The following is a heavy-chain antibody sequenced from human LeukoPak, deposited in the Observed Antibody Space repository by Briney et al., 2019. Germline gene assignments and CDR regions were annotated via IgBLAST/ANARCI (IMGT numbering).Heavy chain of an antibody. J-gene: IGHJ2*01. CDR2: IYYSGST. Sequence: PSETLSLTCSVSGGSISTSGYYWGWIRQPPGKGLEWIGSIYYSGSTNYNPSLKSRVTISVDTSKNQFSLKLSSVTAADTAVYYCARSGSYYDWYFDLWGRGTLVTVSS. D-gene: IGHD1-26*01. CDR1: GGSISTSGYY. CDR3: ARSGSYYDWYFDL. V-gene: IGHV4-39*07.